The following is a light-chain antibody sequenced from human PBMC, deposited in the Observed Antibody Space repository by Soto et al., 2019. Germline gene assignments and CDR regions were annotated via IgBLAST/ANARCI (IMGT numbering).Light chain of an antibody. Sequence: DIQMTQSPSALSASVGDRVTITCRASESIRTWLAWYQQKPGKAPRLLIYKASNLESGVPSRFSGSGSETEFSLTISSLQPDDVATYYCQQYDSYSRTFCQGTKVDI. CDR3: QQYDSYSRT. CDR1: ESIRTW. CDR2: KAS. V-gene: IGKV1-5*03. J-gene: IGKJ1*01.